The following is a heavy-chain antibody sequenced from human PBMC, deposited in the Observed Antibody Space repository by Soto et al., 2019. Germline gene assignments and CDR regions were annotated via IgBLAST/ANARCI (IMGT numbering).Heavy chain of an antibody. J-gene: IGHJ6*02. CDR3: ARDRTEYYYGMDV. CDR2: IYSGGST. Sequence: GGSLRLSCAASGFTVSSNYMSWVRQAPGKGLEWVSVIYSGGSTYYADSVKGRFTISRDNSKNTLYLQVNSLRAEDTAVYYCARDRTEYYYGMDVWGQGTTVTVSS. V-gene: IGHV3-53*01. CDR1: GFTVSSNY.